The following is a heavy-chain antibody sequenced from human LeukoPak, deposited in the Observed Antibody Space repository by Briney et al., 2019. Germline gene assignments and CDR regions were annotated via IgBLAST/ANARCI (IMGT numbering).Heavy chain of an antibody. CDR2: IIPIFGTA. V-gene: IGHV1-69*13. Sequence: SVKVSCKASGGTFSSYAISWVRQAPGQGLEWMGGIIPIFGTANYAQKFQGRVTITADESTSTAYMELSSLRSEDTAVYYCAKDQGRGVLTRGAFDIWGQGTMVTVSS. CDR3: AKDQGRGVLTRGAFDI. CDR1: GGTFSSYA. D-gene: IGHD3-10*01. J-gene: IGHJ3*02.